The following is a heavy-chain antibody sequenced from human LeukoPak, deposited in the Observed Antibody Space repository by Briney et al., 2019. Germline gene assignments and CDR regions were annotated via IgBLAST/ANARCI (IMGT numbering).Heavy chain of an antibody. J-gene: IGHJ4*02. CDR2: INWNGGST. V-gene: IGHV3-20*04. CDR1: GFTFDDYG. CDR3: ARGHIDYAFDC. D-gene: IGHD4-17*01. Sequence: GGSLRLYCAASGFTFDDYGMSWVRQAPGKGLEWVSGINWNGGSTGYADSVKGRFTISRDNAKKSLDLQMNSLRAEDTALYYCARGHIDYAFDCWGQGTLVTVSS.